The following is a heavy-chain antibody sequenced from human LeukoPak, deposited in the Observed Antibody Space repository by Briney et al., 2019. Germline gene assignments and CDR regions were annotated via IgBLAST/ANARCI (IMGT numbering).Heavy chain of an antibody. CDR2: ISVSGGSR. Sequence: GGSLRLSCAASGFTFSNYAMSGARQAPGKGLEWVSGISVSGGSRYYADSVKGRFTISRDNSKNTLYLQMNSLRAEDTAVYYCAKDGQYSTGWYFDYWGQGTLVTVSS. V-gene: IGHV3-23*01. CDR3: AKDGQYSTGWYFDY. D-gene: IGHD6-19*01. J-gene: IGHJ4*02. CDR1: GFTFSNYA.